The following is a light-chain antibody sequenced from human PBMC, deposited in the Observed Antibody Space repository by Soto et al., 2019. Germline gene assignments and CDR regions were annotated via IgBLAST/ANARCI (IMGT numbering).Light chain of an antibody. CDR2: DAS. J-gene: IGKJ1*01. V-gene: IGKV3-20*01. CDR3: QQYGGSPGT. Sequence: EIVLTQSPGTLSLSPGERATLSCRASQSVRSSYLAWYQQKPGQAPRLLIYDASNRVTGIPDRFSGSGSGTDFPLTISRLEPEDFAVYHCQQYGGSPGTFGQGTKVEIK. CDR1: QSVRSSY.